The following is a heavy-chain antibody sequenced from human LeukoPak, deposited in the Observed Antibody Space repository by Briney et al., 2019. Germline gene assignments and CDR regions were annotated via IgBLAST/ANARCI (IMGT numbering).Heavy chain of an antibody. V-gene: IGHV4-39*07. CDR3: ARGHIDILTGYYPFDF. CDR1: GGSISSSSYY. Sequence: PSKTLSLTCTVSGGSISSSSYYWGWIRQPPGKGLEWIGSIYYSGSTYYNPSLKSRVTISVDTSKNQFSLKLSSVTAADTAVYYCARGHIDILTGYYPFDFWGQGTLVTVSS. D-gene: IGHD3-9*01. J-gene: IGHJ4*02. CDR2: IYYSGST.